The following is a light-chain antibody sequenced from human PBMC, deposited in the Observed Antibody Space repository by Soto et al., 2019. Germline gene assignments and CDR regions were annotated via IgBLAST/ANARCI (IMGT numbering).Light chain of an antibody. Sequence: QSVLTQPPSASGSPGQSVTISCTGTSSDVGGYNYVSWYQQHPGKVPKLMVYEVNKRPSGVPDRFSGSKSGNTASLTVSGLQAEDEADYYCTSYAGSDIWVFGGGTQLTVL. CDR3: TSYAGSDIWV. CDR2: EVN. J-gene: IGLJ3*02. CDR1: SSDVGGYNY. V-gene: IGLV2-8*01.